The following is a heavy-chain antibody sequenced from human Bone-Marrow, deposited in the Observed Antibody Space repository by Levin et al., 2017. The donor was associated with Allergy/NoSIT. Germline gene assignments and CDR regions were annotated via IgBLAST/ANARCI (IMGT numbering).Heavy chain of an antibody. CDR2: ITGSGGRT. Sequence: GESLKISCAASGFTFSNYAMNWVRQAPGKGLEWVSAITGSGGRTYYADSVKGRFTISRDNSKNTLSLQMNSLRADDTAVYFCAKDRSGSYFWFWGQGTLVTVSS. CDR3: AKDRSGSYFWF. J-gene: IGHJ4*02. CDR1: GFTFSNYA. D-gene: IGHD3-10*01. V-gene: IGHV3-23*01.